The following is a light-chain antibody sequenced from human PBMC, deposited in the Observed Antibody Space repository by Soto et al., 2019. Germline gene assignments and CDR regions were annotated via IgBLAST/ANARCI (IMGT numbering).Light chain of an antibody. J-gene: IGLJ3*02. CDR1: SSDVGAYNY. Sequence: QSALTQPASVSGSPGQSITISCTGTSSDVGAYNYVSWYQQHPGKAPKLMIYEVSNRPSGVSNRFSGSKSGNTASLTISGLQAEDEADYYCGSYTSINTLVFGGGTKLTVL. V-gene: IGLV2-14*01. CDR2: EVS. CDR3: GSYTSINTLV.